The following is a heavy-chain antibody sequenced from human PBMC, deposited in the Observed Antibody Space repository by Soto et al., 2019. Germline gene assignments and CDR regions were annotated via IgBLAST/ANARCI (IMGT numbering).Heavy chain of an antibody. CDR3: AKELSYSSGWSPIDY. CDR2: ISGSGVST. D-gene: IGHD6-19*01. J-gene: IGHJ4*02. V-gene: IGHV3-23*01. CDR1: GFTFSSYA. Sequence: EVQLLESGGGLVQPGGSLRLSCAASGFTFSSYAMSWVRRAPGKGLEWVSAISGSGVSTYYADSVKGRFTISRDNSKNTLYLQMNSLRAEDTAVYYCAKELSYSSGWSPIDYWGQGTLVTVSS.